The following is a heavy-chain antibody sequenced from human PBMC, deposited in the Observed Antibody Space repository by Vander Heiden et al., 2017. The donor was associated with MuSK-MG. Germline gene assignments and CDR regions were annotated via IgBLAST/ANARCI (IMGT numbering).Heavy chain of an antibody. V-gene: IGHV3-21*01. D-gene: IGHD6-6*01. CDR2: ININGNYI. Sequence: ELRLVESGGGLVKPGGSLRLSCAASGFAFSTYSMNWVRQAPGKGLQWVSSININGNYIYYADSVKGRITVSRDNVKNSLYLELNSLRVEDTAVYYGARTSTIAAYDAFDIWGQGTMGSVSP. CDR3: ARTSTIAAYDAFDI. J-gene: IGHJ3*02. CDR1: GFAFSTYS.